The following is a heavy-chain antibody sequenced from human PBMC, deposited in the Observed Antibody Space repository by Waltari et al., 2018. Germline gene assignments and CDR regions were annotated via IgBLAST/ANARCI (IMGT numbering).Heavy chain of an antibody. V-gene: IGHV3-7*01. CDR2: IKEDGSGT. CDR3: ARGGDTIVVVDGTRFYHYGVDV. D-gene: IGHD2-15*01. Sequence: EVQLVESGGGLVQPGGSLRLSCATSGFTFSDNWMNWVRQAPGKGLEWGADIKEDGSGTHYGDSVKGRFTISSDNAKNSLYLQMNSRRTEDTAVDYCARGGDTIVVVDGTRFYHYGVDVWGQGTTVIVSS. J-gene: IGHJ6*02. CDR1: GFTFSDNW.